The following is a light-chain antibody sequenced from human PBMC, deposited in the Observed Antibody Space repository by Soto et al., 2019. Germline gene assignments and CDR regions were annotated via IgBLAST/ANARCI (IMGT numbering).Light chain of an antibody. V-gene: IGKV1-12*01. CDR2: AAS. J-gene: IGKJ4*01. CDR3: RQANSFPLT. Sequence: IQMTQSPYSLSASVGDSVTITCRASQDLDRWIAGYQQKPGEAPKLLIYAASSLQSGGPSRFSGGGSGTDFTLTISSLQPEDFATYYCRQANSFPLTFGGGTKVDI. CDR1: QDLDRW.